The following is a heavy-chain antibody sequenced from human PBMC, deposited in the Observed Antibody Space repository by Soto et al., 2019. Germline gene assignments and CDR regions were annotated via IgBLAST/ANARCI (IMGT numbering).Heavy chain of an antibody. CDR1: GGTFSSYT. J-gene: IGHJ4*02. V-gene: IGHV1-69*02. CDR3: ARGDPRWDY. CDR2: IIPILGIA. D-gene: IGHD3-16*01. Sequence: QVQLVQSGAEVKKPGSSVKVSCKASGGTFSSYTISWVRQAPGQGLEWMGRIIPILGIANYAQKFQGRVTRTADKSTSTAYMELRSLGSEDAAVYYCARGDPRWDYWGQGTLVTVSS.